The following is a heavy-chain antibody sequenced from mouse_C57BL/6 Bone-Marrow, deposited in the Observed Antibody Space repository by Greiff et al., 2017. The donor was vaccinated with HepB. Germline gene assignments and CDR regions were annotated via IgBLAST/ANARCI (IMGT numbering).Heavy chain of an antibody. V-gene: IGHV3-6*01. J-gene: IGHJ3*01. D-gene: IGHD1-1*01. CDR2: ISYDGSN. CDR1: GYSITSGYY. CDR3: ARRGVETFFAY. Sequence: EVQVVESGPGLVKPSQSLSLTCSVTGYSITSGYYWNWIRQFPGNKLEWMGYISYDGSNNYNPSLKNRISITRDTSKNQFFLKLNSVTTEDTATYYCARRGVETFFAYWGQGTLVTVSA.